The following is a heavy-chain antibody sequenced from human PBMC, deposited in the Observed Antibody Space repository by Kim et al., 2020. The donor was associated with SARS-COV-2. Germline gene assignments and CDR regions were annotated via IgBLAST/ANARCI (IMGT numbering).Heavy chain of an antibody. CDR1: GGSFSGYY. J-gene: IGHJ4*02. V-gene: IGHV4-34*01. CDR3: ARGPAYSYYDFWSGYHYFDY. D-gene: IGHD3-3*01. Sequence: SETMSLTCAVYGGSFSGYYWSWIRQPPGKGLEWIGEINHSGSTNYNPSLKSRVTISVDTSKNQFSLKLSSVTAADTAVYYCARGPAYSYYDFWSGYHYFDYWGQGTLVTVSS. CDR2: INHSGST.